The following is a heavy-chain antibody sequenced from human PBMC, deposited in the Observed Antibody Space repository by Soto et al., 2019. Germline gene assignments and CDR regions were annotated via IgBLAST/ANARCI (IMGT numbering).Heavy chain of an antibody. D-gene: IGHD6-6*01. Sequence: GGSLRLSCAASGFTFSSYAMSWVRQAPGKGLEWVSAISGSGGSTYYAGSVKGRFTISRDNSKNTLYLQMNSLRAEDTAVYYCAKDRYSSSSPNWFDPWGQGTLVTVSS. CDR3: AKDRYSSSSPNWFDP. CDR1: GFTFSSYA. V-gene: IGHV3-23*01. CDR2: ISGSGGST. J-gene: IGHJ5*02.